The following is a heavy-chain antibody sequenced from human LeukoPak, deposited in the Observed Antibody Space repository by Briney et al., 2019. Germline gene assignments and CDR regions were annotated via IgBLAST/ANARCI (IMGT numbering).Heavy chain of an antibody. CDR2: ISSSGSTI. CDR3: AKVLGIQLWLSGNWFDP. CDR1: GFTFSDYY. V-gene: IGHV3-11*01. D-gene: IGHD5-18*01. Sequence: GGSLRLSCAASGFTFSDYYMSWIRQAPGKGLEWVSYISSSGSTIYYADSVKGRFTISRDNSKNTLYLQMNSLRAEDTAVYYCAKVLGIQLWLSGNWFDPWGQGTLVTVSS. J-gene: IGHJ5*02.